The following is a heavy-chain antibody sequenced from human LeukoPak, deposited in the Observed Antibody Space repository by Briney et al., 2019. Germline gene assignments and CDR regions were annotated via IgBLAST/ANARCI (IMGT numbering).Heavy chain of an antibody. V-gene: IGHV3-23*01. CDR3: AKDHQVAYYYDSSGPDDY. D-gene: IGHD3-22*01. Sequence: GGSLRLSCAASGFTFDDYGMSWVRQAPGKGLEWVSAISGSGGSTYYADSVKGRFTISRDNSKNTLHLQMNSLRAEDTSVYYCAKDHQVAYYYDSSGPDDYWGQGTLVTVSS. J-gene: IGHJ4*02. CDR1: GFTFDDYG. CDR2: ISGSGGST.